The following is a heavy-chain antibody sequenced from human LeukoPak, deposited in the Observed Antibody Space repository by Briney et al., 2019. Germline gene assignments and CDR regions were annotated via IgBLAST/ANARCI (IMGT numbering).Heavy chain of an antibody. Sequence: GGSLRLSCAASGFTFSSYAMGWVRQAPGKGLEWVSAISGSGGSTYYADSVKGRFTISRDNSKNALYLQMNSLRAEDTAVYYCAKDRGYSFIFDYWGQGTLVTVSS. V-gene: IGHV3-23*01. J-gene: IGHJ4*02. D-gene: IGHD5-18*01. CDR1: GFTFSSYA. CDR3: AKDRGYSFIFDY. CDR2: ISGSGGST.